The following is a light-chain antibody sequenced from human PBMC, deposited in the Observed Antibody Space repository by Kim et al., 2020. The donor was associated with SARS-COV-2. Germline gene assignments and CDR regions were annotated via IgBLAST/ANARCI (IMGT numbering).Light chain of an antibody. CDR3: QAWDSRSYVV. J-gene: IGLJ2*01. Sequence: SYELTQPPSVSVSPGQTASITCSGDKLGDKYAYWYQQKPGQSPVVVIYQDNKRPSGIPERFCGSNSGNTATLTISGTQAMDEADYYCQAWDSRSYVVFGGGTQLTVL. CDR2: QDN. CDR1: KLGDKY. V-gene: IGLV3-1*01.